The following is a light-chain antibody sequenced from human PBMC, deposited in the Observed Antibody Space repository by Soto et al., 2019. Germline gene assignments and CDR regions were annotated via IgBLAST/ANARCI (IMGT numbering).Light chain of an antibody. CDR2: GAS. V-gene: IGKV1-9*01. J-gene: IGKJ1*01. CDR1: QSISSY. Sequence: DIQLTQSPSFLSASVGDRVTITCRASQSISSYLAWYQQKPGQAPKLLIYGASTLQNGVPSTFSGSGSGTEFTLTISSLQPEDFATYYCQQLNSYPRTFGQGTKVDIK. CDR3: QQLNSYPRT.